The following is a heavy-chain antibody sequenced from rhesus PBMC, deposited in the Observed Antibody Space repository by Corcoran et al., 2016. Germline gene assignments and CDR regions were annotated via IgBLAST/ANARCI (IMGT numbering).Heavy chain of an antibody. Sequence: QVQLQQWGEGLVKPSETLPLTCAVYGGSVSGYWWGWIRHPPGTGLGWIGRTRSGGRTNYNPSLKSRVTISMDTSKNQFSLKLSSVTAADTAVYYCARLGYGSSYEFSFDYWGQGVLVTVSS. CDR1: GGSVSGYW. CDR3: ARLGYGSSYEFSFDY. V-gene: IGHV4-160*01. D-gene: IGHD4-29*01. CDR2: TRSGGRT. J-gene: IGHJ4*01.